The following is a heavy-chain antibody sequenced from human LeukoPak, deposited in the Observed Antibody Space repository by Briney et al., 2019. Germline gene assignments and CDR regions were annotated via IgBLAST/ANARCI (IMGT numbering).Heavy chain of an antibody. CDR2: ISGSGSST. CDR1: GFTFSSYA. V-gene: IGHV3-23*01. D-gene: IGHD3-9*01. J-gene: IGHJ1*01. Sequence: GGSLRLSCAASGFTFSSYAMSWVRQAPGKGLEWVSAISGSGSSTYYADSVKGRFAISRDNSKNTLYLQMNSLRAEDTAVYYCAKDLRYFDWLQEGLYFQHWGQGTLVTVSS. CDR3: AKDLRYFDWLQEGLYFQH.